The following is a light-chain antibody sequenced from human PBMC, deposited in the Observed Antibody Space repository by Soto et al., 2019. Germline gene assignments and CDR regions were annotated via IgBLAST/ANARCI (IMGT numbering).Light chain of an antibody. Sequence: LIHSSAGRSLSPGGRATLXARXSQSVSSSYLAWYQQKPGQATRLLIYGASSRATGIPDRFSGSGSGTDFTLTISRLEPEDFAVYYCQQYGSSLFTFGPGTKVDIK. CDR2: GAS. CDR1: QSVSSSY. J-gene: IGKJ3*01. CDR3: QQYGSSLFT. V-gene: IGKV3-20*01.